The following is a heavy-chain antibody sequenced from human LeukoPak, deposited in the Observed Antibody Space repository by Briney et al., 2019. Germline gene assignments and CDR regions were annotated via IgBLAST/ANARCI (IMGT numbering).Heavy chain of an antibody. CDR3: AKDRGSGWYYFDY. CDR1: GFTFSSYG. D-gene: IGHD6-19*01. Sequence: PGGSLRLSCGVSGFTFSSYGMHWVRQAPGKGLEWVAYIRYDGSNRHYADSVKGRFTISRDNSKNTLYLQMNSLRAEDTAVYYCAKDRGSGWYYFDYWGQGTLVTVSS. V-gene: IGHV3-30*02. J-gene: IGHJ4*02. CDR2: IRYDGSNR.